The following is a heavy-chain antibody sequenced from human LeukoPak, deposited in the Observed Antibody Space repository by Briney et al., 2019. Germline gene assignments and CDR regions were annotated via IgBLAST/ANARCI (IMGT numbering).Heavy chain of an antibody. CDR3: ARDKALNNWSDAFDI. Sequence: SETLSLTCTVSGYSISSGYYWGWIRQPPGKGLEWIGNIYHSGSTYYNPSLKSRVTISVDTSKNQFSLKLSSVTAADTAVYYCARDKALNNWSDAFDIWGQGTMVTVSS. V-gene: IGHV4-38-2*02. CDR2: IYHSGST. CDR1: GYSISSGYY. J-gene: IGHJ3*02. D-gene: IGHD1-20*01.